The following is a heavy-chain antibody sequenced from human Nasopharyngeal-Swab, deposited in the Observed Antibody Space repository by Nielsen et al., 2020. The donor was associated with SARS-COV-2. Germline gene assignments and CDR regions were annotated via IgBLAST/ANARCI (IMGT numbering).Heavy chain of an antibody. J-gene: IGHJ4*02. CDR1: GFPFSRHD. D-gene: IGHD6-13*01. V-gene: IGHV3-23*01. Sequence: LSLTCAASGFPFSRHDVTWVRQAPGKGLEWVATISGGGVSTYYADSVTGRFTISKDNSENILYLQINSLRAEDTAVYYCATRPASSWHPYCFDYWGRGTLVTVSS. CDR2: ISGGGVST. CDR3: ATRPASSWHPYCFDY.